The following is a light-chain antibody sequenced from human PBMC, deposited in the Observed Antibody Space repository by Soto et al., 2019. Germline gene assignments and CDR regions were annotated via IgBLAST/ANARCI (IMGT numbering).Light chain of an antibody. CDR1: SSDIDNYNY. J-gene: IGLJ1*01. V-gene: IGLV2-14*01. CDR3: SSYTSSSTLYV. Sequence: QSVLTQPASVSGSPGQSIAISCTGTSSDIDNYNYVSWYQQRPGEAPKLMIYDVSNRPSGVSNRFSGSKSGNTASLTISGLQAEDEADYYCSSYTSSSTLYVFGTGTKVTVL. CDR2: DVS.